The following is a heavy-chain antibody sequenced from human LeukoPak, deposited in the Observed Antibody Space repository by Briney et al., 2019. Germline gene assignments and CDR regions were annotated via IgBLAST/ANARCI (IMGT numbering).Heavy chain of an antibody. J-gene: IGHJ4*02. V-gene: IGHV3-11*01. CDR3: AXSDLWXGXXNFDY. CDR2: ISSSGSTI. CDR1: GFTFSDYY. Sequence: PGGSLRLSCAASGFTFSDYYMSWIRQAPGKGLEWVSYISSSGSTIYYADSVKGRFTISRDNAKNSLYLQMNSLRAEDTAVYYCAXSDLWXGXXNFDYWGQGTLVTVSS. D-gene: IGHD3-10*01.